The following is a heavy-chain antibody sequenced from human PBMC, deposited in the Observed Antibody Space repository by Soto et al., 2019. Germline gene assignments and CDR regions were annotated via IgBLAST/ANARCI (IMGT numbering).Heavy chain of an antibody. CDR1: GYTFTSYY. Sequence: QVQLVQSGAEVKKPGASVKVSCKASGYTFTSYYMHWVRQAPGQGLEWMGIINPSGGSTSYAQKYQGRASITMYTEKSTVYMGQRSLRSEDTAVYYCTRVGGDPSIYCFDFWGQGPMVTVSS. J-gene: IGHJ4*02. V-gene: IGHV1-46*03. CDR2: INPSGGST. D-gene: IGHD2-21*02. CDR3: TRVGGDPSIYCFDF.